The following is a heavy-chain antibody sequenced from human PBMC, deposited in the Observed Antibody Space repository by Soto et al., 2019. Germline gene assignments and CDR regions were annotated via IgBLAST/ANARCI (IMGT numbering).Heavy chain of an antibody. V-gene: IGHV1-3*01. J-gene: IGHJ4*02. CDR3: ARDRRSVGYYYDSSGYSGPLGY. D-gene: IGHD3-22*01. CDR1: GYTFTSYA. CDR2: INAGNGNT. Sequence: ASVTVSCQASGYTFTSYAMHWVRQAPGQRLEWMGWINAGNGNTKYSQKFQGRVTITRDTSASTAYMELSSLRSEDTAVYYCARDRRSVGYYYDSSGYSGPLGYWGQGTLVTVSS.